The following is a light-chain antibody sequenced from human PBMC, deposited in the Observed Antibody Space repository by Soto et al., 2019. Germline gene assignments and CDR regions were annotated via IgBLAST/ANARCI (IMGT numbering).Light chain of an antibody. CDR3: SSWSADTYVI. V-gene: IGLV2-11*01. J-gene: IGLJ2*01. CDR1: SSDVGGYNY. CDR2: EVN. Sequence: QSVLTQPRSVSGSPGQSVTLSCTGTSSDVGGYNYVSWFQQNPSKAPKLMIYEVNNRPSGVSHRFSGSKSGNTASLTISGLQAEDEADYYCSSWSADTYVIFGGGTKLTVL.